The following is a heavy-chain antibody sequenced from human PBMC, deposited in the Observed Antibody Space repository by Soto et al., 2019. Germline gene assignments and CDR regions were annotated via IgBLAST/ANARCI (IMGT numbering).Heavy chain of an antibody. Sequence: QVQLVESGGGVVQPGRSLRLSCAASGFTFSSYGMHWVRQAPGKGLEWVAVIWYDGSNKYYADSVKVRFTISRDNSKNTLYLQMNSLRAEDTAVYYCARVPPAGEYFDYWGQGTLVTVSS. V-gene: IGHV3-33*01. CDR3: ARVPPAGEYFDY. J-gene: IGHJ4*02. CDR1: GFTFSSYG. CDR2: IWYDGSNK.